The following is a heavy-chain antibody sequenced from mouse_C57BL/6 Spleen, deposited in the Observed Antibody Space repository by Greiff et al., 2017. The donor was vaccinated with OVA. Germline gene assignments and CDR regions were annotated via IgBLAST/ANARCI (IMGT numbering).Heavy chain of an antibody. V-gene: IGHV1-7*01. J-gene: IGHJ1*03. CDR3: ANDYGYCDV. Sequence: VKLMESGAELAKPGASVKLSCKASGFTFTSYCMHWVKQRPGKGLEWIGYINPSSGYSKYNQKFEDKITLTADKTSSTVYMQLSRLTYEDSAVYDSANDYGYCDVWGKGTTVTVSS. CDR1: GFTFTSYC. CDR2: INPSSGYS. D-gene: IGHD2-3*01.